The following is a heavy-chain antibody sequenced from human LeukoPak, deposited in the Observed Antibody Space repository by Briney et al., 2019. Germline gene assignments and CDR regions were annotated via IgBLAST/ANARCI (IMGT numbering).Heavy chain of an antibody. CDR2: INGDGSST. D-gene: IGHD5-24*01. CDR3: ARDRGYVMDV. J-gene: IGHJ6*02. Sequence: PGGSLRLSCAASGFTFSSYWMHWVRQAPGKGLVWVSRINGDGSSTSYEDSVKGRFTISRDNAKNTLYLQMNSLRAEDTAVYYCARDRGYVMDVWGQGTTVTVSS. CDR1: GFTFSSYW. V-gene: IGHV3-74*01.